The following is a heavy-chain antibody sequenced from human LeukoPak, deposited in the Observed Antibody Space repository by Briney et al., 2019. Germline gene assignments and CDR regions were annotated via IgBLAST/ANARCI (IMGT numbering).Heavy chain of an antibody. J-gene: IGHJ4*02. CDR2: INHSGST. Sequence: SETLSLTCTVSGGSTSSGDYYWSWIRQPPGKGLEWIGEINHSGSTNYNPSLKSRVTISVDTSKNQFSLKLSSVTAADTAVYYCAIYRGYYFDYWGQGTLVTVSS. CDR1: GGSTSSGDYY. D-gene: IGHD2-2*02. V-gene: IGHV4-39*07. CDR3: AIYRGYYFDY.